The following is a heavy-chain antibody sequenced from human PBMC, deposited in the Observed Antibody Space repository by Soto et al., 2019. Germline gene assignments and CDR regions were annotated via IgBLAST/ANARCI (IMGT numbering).Heavy chain of an antibody. CDR3: ARGRVTIFGVGTNVQDDAFDI. CDR2: ISAYNGNT. J-gene: IGHJ3*02. CDR1: GYTFTSYG. D-gene: IGHD3-3*01. Sequence: ASVKVSCKASGYTFTSYGISWVRQAPGQGLEWMGWISAYNGNTNYAQKLQGRVTMTTDTSTSTAYMELRSLRSDDTAVYYCARGRVTIFGVGTNVQDDAFDIWGQGTMVTVSS. V-gene: IGHV1-18*01.